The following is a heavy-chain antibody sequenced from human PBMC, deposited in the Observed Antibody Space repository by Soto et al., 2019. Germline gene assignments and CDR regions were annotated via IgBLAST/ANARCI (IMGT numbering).Heavy chain of an antibody. Sequence: PSETLSLTGDGSGYSVSSSTWWGWIRQPPGKGLEWIGYIYYSGSTYYNPSLKSRVTMSVDTSKSQFSLKLSSVTAVDTAVYYCARKNGVLDAFDIWGQGTMVT. D-gene: IGHD4-17*01. CDR3: ARKNGVLDAFDI. CDR2: IYYSGST. J-gene: IGHJ3*02. V-gene: IGHV4-28*01. CDR1: GYSVSSSTW.